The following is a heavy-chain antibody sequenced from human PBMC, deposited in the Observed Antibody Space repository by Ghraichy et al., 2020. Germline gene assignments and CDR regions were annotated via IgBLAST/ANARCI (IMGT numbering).Heavy chain of an antibody. Sequence: LSLTCAASGFTFSSYAMSWVRQAPGKGLEWVSAISGSGGSTYYADSVKGRFTISRDNSKNTLYLQMNSLRAEDTAVYYCATPKPPDYGDYGAFDIWGQGTMVTVSS. V-gene: IGHV3-23*01. CDR3: ATPKPPDYGDYGAFDI. J-gene: IGHJ3*02. CDR2: ISGSGGST. D-gene: IGHD4-17*01. CDR1: GFTFSSYA.